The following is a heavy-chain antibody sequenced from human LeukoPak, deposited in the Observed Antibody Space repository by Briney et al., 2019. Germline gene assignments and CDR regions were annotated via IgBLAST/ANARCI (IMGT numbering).Heavy chain of an antibody. CDR3: ARLQYSNGYVDY. D-gene: IGHD5-18*01. V-gene: IGHV5-51*01. Sequence: GESLKISCTGSGYSFTNYWIGWVRQMPGKGLEWMGIIYPDDSDTRYRPSFEGQVTISADKSIATAYLQWSSLKASDTAMYYCARLQYSNGYVDYWGQGTLVTVSS. J-gene: IGHJ4*02. CDR2: IYPDDSDT. CDR1: GYSFTNYW.